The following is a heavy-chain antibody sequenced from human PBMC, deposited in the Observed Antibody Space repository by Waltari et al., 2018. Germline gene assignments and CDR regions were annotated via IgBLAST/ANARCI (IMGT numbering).Heavy chain of an antibody. D-gene: IGHD3-3*01. CDR2: IYYSGST. Sequence: QVQLQESGPGLVKPSETLSLTCTVSGGSISSYYWSWIRQPPGKGLEWIGYIYYSGSTNYSPSLKSRVTISVDTSKNQFSLKLSSVTAADTAVYYCARGPQNYDFWSGASYYYGMDVWGQGTTVTVSS. CDR3: ARGPQNYDFWSGASYYYGMDV. CDR1: GGSISSYY. J-gene: IGHJ6*02. V-gene: IGHV4-59*01.